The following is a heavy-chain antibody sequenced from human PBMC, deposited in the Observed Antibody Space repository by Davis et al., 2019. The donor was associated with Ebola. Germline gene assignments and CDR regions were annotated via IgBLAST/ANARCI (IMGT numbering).Heavy chain of an antibody. CDR3: VRGGPLGTVYYFDT. D-gene: IGHD1-14*01. J-gene: IGHJ4*02. CDR1: GDSIRSSY. CDR2: LSSRVSI. Sequence: SETLSLTCTASGDSIRSSYWSCVRQPPGQGVEWIGYLSSRVSIFYPPSLKTRVAISFDTSKNQVSMWLTSVTAAVSAVYYCVRGGPLGTVYYFDTWGQGTLVFVSS. V-gene: IGHV4-59*01.